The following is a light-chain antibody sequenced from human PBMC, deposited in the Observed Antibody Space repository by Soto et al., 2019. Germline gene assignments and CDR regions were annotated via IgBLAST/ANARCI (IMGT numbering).Light chain of an antibody. V-gene: IGLV2-23*02. Sequence: DLTQPAYVTRSPRQSITISCTGTSSDVGSYNLVSWYQHHPGKAPKVMIYEVPKRPSGVSNRFSASKSGHTASLTLTGLHAEDEAYYSCCSYAGCSTYVFGTWTKVIVL. CDR3: CSYAGCSTYV. CDR2: EVP. J-gene: IGLJ1*01. CDR1: SSDVGSYNL.